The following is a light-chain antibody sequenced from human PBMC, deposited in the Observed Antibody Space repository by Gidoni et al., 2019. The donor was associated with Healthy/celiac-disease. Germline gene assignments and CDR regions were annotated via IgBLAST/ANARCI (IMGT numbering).Light chain of an antibody. Sequence: DIQMTQSPSSLSASVGDRVTITCRASQSISSYLNWYQQKPGKAPKLLIYAASSLQSGVPSRFSGSGAGTDFTITISSLQHEDFATYYCQQSYSTPITFGGGTKVEIK. J-gene: IGKJ4*01. V-gene: IGKV1-39*01. CDR3: QQSYSTPIT. CDR1: QSISSY. CDR2: AAS.